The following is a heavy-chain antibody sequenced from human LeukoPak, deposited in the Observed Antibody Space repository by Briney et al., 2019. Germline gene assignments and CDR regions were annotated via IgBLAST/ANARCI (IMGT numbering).Heavy chain of an antibody. Sequence: GASVKVSCKASGYTFTNYYIHWVRQAPGQGLEWMGIINPGGRSTSYAQKFQGRVTMTRDTSTSTVYMELSSLRSEDTAVYYCAREIGPIQLHLWGSAFDYWGRGTLVTVSS. CDR2: INPGGRST. CDR3: AREIGPIQLHLWGSAFDY. J-gene: IGHJ4*02. CDR1: GYTFTNYY. D-gene: IGHD5-24*01. V-gene: IGHV1-46*01.